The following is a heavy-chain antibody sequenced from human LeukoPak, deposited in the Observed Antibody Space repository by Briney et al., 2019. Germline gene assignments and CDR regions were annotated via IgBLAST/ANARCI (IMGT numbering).Heavy chain of an antibody. J-gene: IGHJ6*02. CDR2: IYTSGST. V-gene: IGHV4-61*02. CDR1: GGSISGGSYY. CDR3: ARGYSRYYYGMDV. D-gene: IGHD2-21*01. Sequence: SQTLSLTCTVSGGSISGGSYYWSWIRQPAGKGLEWIGRIYTSGSTNYNPSLKSRVTISVDTSRNQFSLKLSSVTAADTAVYYCARGYSRYYYGMDVWGQGTTVTVSS.